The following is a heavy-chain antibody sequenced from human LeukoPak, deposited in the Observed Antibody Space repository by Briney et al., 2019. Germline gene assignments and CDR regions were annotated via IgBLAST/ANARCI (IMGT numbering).Heavy chain of an antibody. CDR2: IYYSGST. V-gene: IGHV4-59*01. CDR3: ARALGVVAATPCYFQH. J-gene: IGHJ1*01. D-gene: IGHD2-15*01. CDR1: GVSISSYY. Sequence: SETLSLTCTVSGVSISSYYWSWIRQPPGKGLEWIGYIYYSGSTNYNPSLKSRVTISVDTSKNQFSLKLSSVTAADTAVYYCARALGVVAATPCYFQHWGQGTLVTVSS.